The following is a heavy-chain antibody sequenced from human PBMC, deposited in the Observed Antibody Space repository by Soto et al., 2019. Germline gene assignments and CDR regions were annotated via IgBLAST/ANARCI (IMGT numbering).Heavy chain of an antibody. V-gene: IGHV3-11*01. D-gene: IGHD2-15*01. Sequence: QVQLVESGGGLVKPGGSLRLSCAASGFTFSDYYMSWIRQAPGKGLEWVSYISSSGSTIYYADSVKGRFTISRDNAKNSLYLQMNSLRAEDTAVYYCAREYDGSCSGGSCYLQRGPFDYWGQGTLVTVSS. CDR3: AREYDGSCSGGSCYLQRGPFDY. CDR2: ISSSGSTI. J-gene: IGHJ4*02. CDR1: GFTFSDYY.